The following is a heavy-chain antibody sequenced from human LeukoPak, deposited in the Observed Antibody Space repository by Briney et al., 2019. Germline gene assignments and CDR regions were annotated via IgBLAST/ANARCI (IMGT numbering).Heavy chain of an antibody. CDR1: GHPFTGYY. Sequence: APVEVSCKAFGHPFTGYYILWVRQAPGQGLECTGWFNPKSGVTNYAQKFQGRVTMTRDTSISTGYMELSSLRYEDTAVYYCATEGYSGGSCPPKVDYWGQGTLVTVSS. V-gene: IGHV1-2*02. CDR2: FNPKSGVT. D-gene: IGHD2-15*01. J-gene: IGHJ4*02. CDR3: ATEGYSGGSCPPKVDY.